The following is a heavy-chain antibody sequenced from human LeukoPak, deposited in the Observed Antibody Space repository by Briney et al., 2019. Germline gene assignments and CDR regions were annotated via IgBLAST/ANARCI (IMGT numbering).Heavy chain of an antibody. D-gene: IGHD1-1*01. V-gene: IGHV4-59*12. CDR1: GGSISSYY. Sequence: PSETLSLTCTVSGGSISSYYWTWIRQPPGKGLEWIGSIYYNGSTYYNPSLKSRVTISVDTSKNQFSLKLSSVTAADTAVYYCARLEGGDFDYWGQGTLVTVSS. CDR3: ARLEGGDFDY. J-gene: IGHJ4*02. CDR2: IYYNGST.